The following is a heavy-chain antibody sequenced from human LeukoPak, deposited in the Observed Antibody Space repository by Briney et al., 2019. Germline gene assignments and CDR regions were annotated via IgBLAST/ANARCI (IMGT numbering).Heavy chain of an antibody. CDR3: ANLVVPAAPFDY. CDR2: IGASGADT. J-gene: IGHJ4*02. Sequence: PGGSLRLSCAASGFTFTNYAMTWVRQAPGKGLEWVSVIGASGADTYYSDSVKGRFTVSRDNSQNTLFLHMSSLRAEDTAVYFCANLVVPAAPFDYWGQGTLVTVSS. V-gene: IGHV3-23*01. CDR1: GFTFTNYA. D-gene: IGHD2-2*01.